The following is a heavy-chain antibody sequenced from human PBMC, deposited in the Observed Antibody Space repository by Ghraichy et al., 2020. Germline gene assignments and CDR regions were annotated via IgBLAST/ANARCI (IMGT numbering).Heavy chain of an antibody. V-gene: IGHV3-30-3*01. Sequence: GGSLRLSCVASGFTFSSYAMHWVHQAPGKGLEWVALISYDGSNKYYADSVKGRFTISRDNSKNTLYLQMDGLRTEDTAVYYCATDRQPMVAATPGDYWGQGTLVTVSS. CDR3: ATDRQPMVAATPGDY. D-gene: IGHD2-15*01. CDR1: GFTFSSYA. J-gene: IGHJ4*02. CDR2: ISYDGSNK.